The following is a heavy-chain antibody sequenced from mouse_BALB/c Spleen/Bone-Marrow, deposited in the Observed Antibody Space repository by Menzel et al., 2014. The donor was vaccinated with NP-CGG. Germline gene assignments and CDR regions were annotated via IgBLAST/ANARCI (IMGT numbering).Heavy chain of an antibody. CDR3: ARPLYYDYDGLAY. J-gene: IGHJ3*01. V-gene: IGHV5-12-2*01. CDR2: ISNGGGST. CDR1: GFTFSSYT. D-gene: IGHD2-4*01. Sequence: EVPLVESGGGLVQPGGSLKLSCAASGFTFSSYTMSWVRQTPEKRLEWVAYISNGGGSTYYPDTVKGRFTISRDNAKNTLYLQMSSLKSEDTAMHYCARPLYYDYDGLAYWGQGTLVTVAA.